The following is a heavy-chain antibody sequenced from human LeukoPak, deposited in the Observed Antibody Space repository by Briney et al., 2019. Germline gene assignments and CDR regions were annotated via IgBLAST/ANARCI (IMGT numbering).Heavy chain of an antibody. J-gene: IGHJ6*02. CDR2: IIPIFGTA. CDR3: ARGLLDVVVPAGTYYYYYGMDV. Sequence: ASVKVSCKASGGTFSSYAISWVRQAPGQGLEWMGGIIPIFGTANYAQKFQGRVTITADESTSTAYMELSSLRSEDTAVYYCARGLLDVVVPAGTYYYYYGMDVWGQGTTVTVSS. CDR1: GGTFSSYA. V-gene: IGHV1-69*13. D-gene: IGHD2-2*01.